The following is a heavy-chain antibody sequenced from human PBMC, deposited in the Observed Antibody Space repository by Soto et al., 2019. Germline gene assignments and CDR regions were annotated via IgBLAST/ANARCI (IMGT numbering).Heavy chain of an antibody. J-gene: IGHJ3*02. V-gene: IGHV3-23*01. D-gene: IGHD3-16*02. CDR3: AGVWGSYRDAFDI. CDR1: GFTFSSYA. CDR2: ISGSGGST. Sequence: GGSLRLSCAASGFTFSSYAMSWVRQAPGKGLEWVSAISGSGGSTYYADSVKGRFTISRDNSKNTLYLQMNSLRAEDTAVYYGAGVWGSYRDAFDIWGQGTMVTVSS.